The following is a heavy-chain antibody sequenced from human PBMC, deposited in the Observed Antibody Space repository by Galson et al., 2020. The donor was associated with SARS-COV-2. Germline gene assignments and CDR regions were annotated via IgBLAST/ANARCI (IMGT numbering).Heavy chain of an antibody. CDR2: INPNSGGT. CDR3: ARDRGSYDAYDI. J-gene: IGHJ3*02. D-gene: IGHD1-26*01. Sequence: ASVKVSCKASGSTISDYFTGQYINWFRQAPGQGLEWMGWINPNSGGTHYAQKFQGSVTLTRDTSTSTAYMEFMRLTSDDTAIYYCARDRGSYDAYDIWGQGTMVTVSS. CDR1: GSTISDYFTGQY. V-gene: IGHV1-2*04.